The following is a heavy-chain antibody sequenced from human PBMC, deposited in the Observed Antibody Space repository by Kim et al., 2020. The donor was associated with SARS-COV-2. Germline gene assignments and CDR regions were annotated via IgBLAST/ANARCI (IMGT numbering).Heavy chain of an antibody. Sequence: GGSLRLSCAASGFTFNNYAMSWVRQAPGQGLEWISGVSGSGRTTYYADSVKGRFTISRDNSKNTFYLQVDSLRADDTAVYFCAARFGYQFDYWGQGTLVT. V-gene: IGHV3-23*01. CDR2: VSGSGRTT. CDR3: AARFGYQFDY. CDR1: GFTFNNYA. J-gene: IGHJ4*02. D-gene: IGHD6-25*01.